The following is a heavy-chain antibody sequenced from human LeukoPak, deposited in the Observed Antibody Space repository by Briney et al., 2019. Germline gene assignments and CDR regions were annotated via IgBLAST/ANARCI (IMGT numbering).Heavy chain of an antibody. J-gene: IGHJ4*02. CDR2: ISSSSSYI. Sequence: GGSLRLFCAASGFTFSSYAMHWVRQAPGKGLEWVSSISSSSSYIYYADSVKGRFTISRDNAKNSLYLQMNSLRAEDTAVYYCARDSGHYYDSSGYPYYFDYWGQGTLVAVSS. CDR3: ARDSGHYYDSSGYPYYFDY. D-gene: IGHD3-22*01. V-gene: IGHV3-21*01. CDR1: GFTFSSYA.